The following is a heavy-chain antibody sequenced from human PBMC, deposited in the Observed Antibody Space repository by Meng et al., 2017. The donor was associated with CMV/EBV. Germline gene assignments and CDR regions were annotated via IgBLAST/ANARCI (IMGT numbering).Heavy chain of an antibody. D-gene: IGHD3-22*01. Sequence: QVHLQGSGPVRVKPSETLSLTCSSSGGFFSGFFWTWIRQPAGKGLEWIGRIYSTGGTNYNPSFESRVTISLDGSNNQFPLKLNSVTAADTAIYYCARERGDDSGYNFDSWGQGTLVTVSS. CDR1: GGFFSGFF. V-gene: IGHV4-4*07. CDR3: ARERGDDSGYNFDS. CDR2: IYSTGGT. J-gene: IGHJ4*02.